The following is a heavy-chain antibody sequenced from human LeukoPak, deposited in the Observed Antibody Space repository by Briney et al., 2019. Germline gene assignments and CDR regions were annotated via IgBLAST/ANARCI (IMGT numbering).Heavy chain of an antibody. D-gene: IGHD6-19*01. CDR1: GFIFSRYP. CDR3: ARGSGSGWPDY. CDR2: IQYDGSSK. J-gene: IGHJ4*02. V-gene: IGHV3-30-3*01. Sequence: GGALRLSCAASGFIFSRYPIHWVRQAPGEGREGVAIIQYDGSSKYYADSVTGRFTGSRDNSRNTVYLQMNSLRPDDTAVYYCARGSGSGWPDYWGQGTLVTVSS.